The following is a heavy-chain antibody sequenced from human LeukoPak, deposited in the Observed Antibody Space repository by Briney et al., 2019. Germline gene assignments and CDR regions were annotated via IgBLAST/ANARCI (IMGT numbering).Heavy chain of an antibody. CDR3: AKAHYGSGSYYKNSDFDY. D-gene: IGHD3-10*01. CDR1: GFTFSSYA. J-gene: IGHJ4*02. Sequence: PGGSLRLSCAASGFTFSSYAMSWVRQAPGKGLEWVSAISGSGGSTYHADSVKGRFTISRDNSKNTLYLQMNSLRAEDTAVYYCAKAHYGSGSYYKNSDFDYWGQGTLVTVSS. CDR2: ISGSGGST. V-gene: IGHV3-23*01.